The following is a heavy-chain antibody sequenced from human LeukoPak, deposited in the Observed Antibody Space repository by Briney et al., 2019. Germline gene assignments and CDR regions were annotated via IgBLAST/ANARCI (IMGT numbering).Heavy chain of an antibody. CDR1: GFTFSSYS. V-gene: IGHV3-21*01. CDR2: ISSSSSYI. Sequence: PGGSLRLSCAASGFTFSSYSMNWVRQAPGKGLEWVSSISSSSSYIYYADSVKGRFTISRDNAKNSLYLQMNSLRAEDTAVYYCARTRWDIAVAGTGAFDIWGQGTMVTVSS. D-gene: IGHD6-19*01. J-gene: IGHJ3*02. CDR3: ARTRWDIAVAGTGAFDI.